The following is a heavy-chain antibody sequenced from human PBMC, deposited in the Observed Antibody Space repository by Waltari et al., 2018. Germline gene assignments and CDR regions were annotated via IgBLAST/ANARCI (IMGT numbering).Heavy chain of an antibody. Sequence: QVQLQESGPGLVKPSDTLSLTCTVSGGSVSSYYWRWIRPPAGKGLEWIGRIYTSGSTNHNHSRKRRVTMTRDTCKNQFSLKLSSVTAADTAVYYWARGSCGYYYGWGQGTLVTVSS. D-gene: IGHD3-22*01. CDR3: ARGSCGYYYG. CDR2: IYTSGST. V-gene: IGHV4-4*07. CDR1: GGSVSSYY. J-gene: IGHJ4*02.